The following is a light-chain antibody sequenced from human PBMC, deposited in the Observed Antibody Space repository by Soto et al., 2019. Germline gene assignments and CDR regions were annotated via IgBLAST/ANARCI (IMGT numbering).Light chain of an antibody. CDR1: SSDVGNSNR. J-gene: IGLJ3*02. CDR3: SSYAGSGTWV. Sequence: QSALTQPASVSGSPGQSITISCTGTSSDVGNSNRVSWYQHHPGTDPKVMIYEGIKWPSGVSIRFSGSKSGNTASLTISGLQAEDEADYYCSSYAGSGTWVFGGGTKVTVL. V-gene: IGLV2-23*01. CDR2: EGI.